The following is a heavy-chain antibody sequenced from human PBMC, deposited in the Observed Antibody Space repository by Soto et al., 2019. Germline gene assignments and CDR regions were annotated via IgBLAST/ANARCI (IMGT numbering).Heavy chain of an antibody. J-gene: IGHJ6*02. CDR2: IYHSGST. Sequence: QLQLQESGSGLVKPSQTLSLTCAVSGGSISSGGYSWSWIRQPPGKGLEWIGYIYHSGSTYYNPSLKSRVTISVDRSKNQFSLKLSSVTAADTAVYYCARGGGGYCSGGSCYPSGYYYYYGMDVWGQGTTVTVSS. D-gene: IGHD2-15*01. CDR1: GGSISSGGYS. V-gene: IGHV4-30-2*01. CDR3: ARGGGGYCSGGSCYPSGYYYYYGMDV.